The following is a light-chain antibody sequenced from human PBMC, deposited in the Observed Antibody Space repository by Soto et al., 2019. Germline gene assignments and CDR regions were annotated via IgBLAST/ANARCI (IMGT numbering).Light chain of an antibody. CDR1: SSNIGSNT. CDR3: AAWDDSLNRAV. V-gene: IGLV1-44*01. Sequence: QSVLTQPPSASGTTGQRVTISCSGSSSNIGSNTVNWYQQLPGTAPKLLIYSNNQRPSGVPDRFSGSKSGTSASLAISGLQSEDEADYYCAAWDDSLNRAVFGGGTKVTAL. J-gene: IGLJ2*01. CDR2: SNN.